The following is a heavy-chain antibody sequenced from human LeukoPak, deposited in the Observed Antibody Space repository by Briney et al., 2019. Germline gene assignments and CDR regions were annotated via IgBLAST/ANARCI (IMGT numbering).Heavy chain of an antibody. CDR1: GGSISSYY. CDR2: IYYSGST. V-gene: IGHV4-59*01. J-gene: IGHJ3*02. Sequence: SETLSLTCTVSGGSISSYYWSWIRQPPGKGMEWIGYIYYSGSTNYNPSLKSRVTISVDTSKNQFSLKLSSVTAADTAVYYCARVGIADAFDIWGQGTMVTVSS. CDR3: ARVGIADAFDI. D-gene: IGHD6-13*01.